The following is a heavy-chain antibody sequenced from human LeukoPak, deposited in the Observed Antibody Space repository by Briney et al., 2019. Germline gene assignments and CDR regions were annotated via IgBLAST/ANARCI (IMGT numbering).Heavy chain of an antibody. J-gene: IGHJ2*01. Sequence: SETLSLTCAVYGESFSGYYWSWIRQPPGKGLEWMGKINHSGSTTYNPSLKSRVTISVDTSKNQFSLKLSSVTAADTAVYYCARKFNSRYFDLWGRGTLVTVSS. CDR1: GESFSGYY. CDR2: INHSGST. V-gene: IGHV4-34*01. CDR3: ARKFNSRYFDL. D-gene: IGHD4-23*01.